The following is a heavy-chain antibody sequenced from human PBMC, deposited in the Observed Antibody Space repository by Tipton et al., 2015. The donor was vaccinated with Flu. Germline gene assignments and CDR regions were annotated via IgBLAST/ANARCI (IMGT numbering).Heavy chain of an antibody. D-gene: IGHD2-8*01. CDR2: IYPGDSDT. CDR3: VRHPYCSDAVCRTGYWYFDL. Sequence: QLVQSGAEVKKPGESLKIPCKASGYSFTNYWVGWVRQMPGKGLEWMGIIYPGDSDTSYSPSFQGQVTISADKSISTAYLQWNSLKASDTAMYYCVRHPYCSDAVCRTGYWYFDLWCRGTLVTVSS. CDR1: GYSFTNYW. V-gene: IGHV5-51*01. J-gene: IGHJ2*01.